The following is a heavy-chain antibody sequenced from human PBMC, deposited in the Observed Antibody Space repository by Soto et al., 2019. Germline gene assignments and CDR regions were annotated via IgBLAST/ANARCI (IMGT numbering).Heavy chain of an antibody. D-gene: IGHD3-16*01. CDR1: GYSFTYYW. CDR3: ARGGGGQYNWFDA. V-gene: IGHV5-51*01. Sequence: PGESLKISCKASGYSFTYYWIAWVRQMPGKGLEWMGIIWPGDSDIRYSPSFQGQVTISADKSISTAYLQWSSLKASDTAMYYCARGGGGQYNWFDAWGQGTLVTVSS. CDR2: IWPGDSDI. J-gene: IGHJ5*02.